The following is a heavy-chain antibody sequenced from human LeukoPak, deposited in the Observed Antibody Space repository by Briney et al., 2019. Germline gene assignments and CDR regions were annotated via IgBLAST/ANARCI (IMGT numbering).Heavy chain of an antibody. CDR2: IYYSGST. V-gene: IGHV4-39*07. D-gene: IGHD6-6*01. Sequence: SETLSLTCTVSGGSISSSSYYWGWIRQPPGKGLEWIGSIYYSGSTYYNPSLKSRVTISVDTSKNQFSLKLSSVTAADTAVYYCARDLEYSSSSPMDYWGQGTLVPVSS. CDR3: ARDLEYSSSSPMDY. CDR1: GGSISSSSYY. J-gene: IGHJ4*02.